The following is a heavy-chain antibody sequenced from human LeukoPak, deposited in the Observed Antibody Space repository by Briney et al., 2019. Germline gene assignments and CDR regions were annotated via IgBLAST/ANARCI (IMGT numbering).Heavy chain of an antibody. CDR3: ARLSYCGGDCYSFVDY. D-gene: IGHD2-21*02. CDR2: IYYSGST. J-gene: IGHJ4*02. CDR1: GGSISSYY. Sequence: AAETLPLTCTVSGGSISSYYWSWIRQPPGKGLEWIGYIYYSGSTNYNPSLKSRVTISVDTSKNQFSLKLSSVTDADTAVYYCARLSYCGGDCYSFVDYWGQGTLVTVSS. V-gene: IGHV4-59*01.